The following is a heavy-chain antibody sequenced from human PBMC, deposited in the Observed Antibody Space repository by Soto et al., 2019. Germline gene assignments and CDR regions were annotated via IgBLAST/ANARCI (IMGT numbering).Heavy chain of an antibody. J-gene: IGHJ4*02. V-gene: IGHV1-2*04. CDR3: ATSRISIAVAGETEYYFDY. Sequence: ASVKVSCKASGYIFTGYYMHWVRQAPGQGLEWMGWINPNGGDTNYTQKFQGWVTMTRDTSISTAYMELSRLRSEDTAVYYCATSRISIAVAGETEYYFDYWGQGTPVTVSS. D-gene: IGHD6-19*01. CDR2: INPNGGDT. CDR1: GYIFTGYY.